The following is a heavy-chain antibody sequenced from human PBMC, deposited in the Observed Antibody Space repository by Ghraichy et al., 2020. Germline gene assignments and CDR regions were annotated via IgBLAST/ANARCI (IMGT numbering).Heavy chain of an antibody. J-gene: IGHJ4*01. CDR3: ARDHDSSSSDDY. CDR2: ISSSSSYI. CDR1: GFTFGSYT. Sequence: GGSLRLSCAASGFTFGSYTMNWVRQAPGKGLEWVSSISSSSSYIYYADSVKGRFTISRDNAKNSLYLQMNSLRAEDTAVYYCARDHDSSSSDDYWDQATLVVASS. D-gene: IGHD6-6*01. V-gene: IGHV3-21*01.